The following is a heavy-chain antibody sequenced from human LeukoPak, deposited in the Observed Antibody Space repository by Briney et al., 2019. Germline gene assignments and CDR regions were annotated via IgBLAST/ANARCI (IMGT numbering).Heavy chain of an antibody. CDR1: GYTFTSYG. CDR2: ISANNGNT. D-gene: IGHD3-10*01. Sequence: ASVKVSCKASGYTFTSYGIGWVRQAPGQGLEWMGWISANNGNTNYAQKFQGRVTMTTDTSTSTVYMELRSLTSDDTAVYYCARVVVRGVNWFDPWGQGTLVTVPS. V-gene: IGHV1-18*04. CDR3: ARVVVRGVNWFDP. J-gene: IGHJ5*02.